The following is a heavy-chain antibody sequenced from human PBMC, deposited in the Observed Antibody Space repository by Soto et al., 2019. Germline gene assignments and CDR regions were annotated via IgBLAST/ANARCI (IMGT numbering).Heavy chain of an antibody. V-gene: IGHV3-9*01. CDR3: ARANHRSTWGYSHYMDV. CDR2: ISWNSGSV. CDR1: GFTFDDYA. D-gene: IGHD3-16*01. Sequence: EVQLVESGGGLEQPGRSLRLSCAASGFTFDDYAMHWVRQPPGKGLEWVSGISWNSGSVGYADSVKGRFTISRDNAENSLYLQMNSLRAEDTALYYCARANHRSTWGYSHYMDVWGEGTTVTVSS. J-gene: IGHJ6*03.